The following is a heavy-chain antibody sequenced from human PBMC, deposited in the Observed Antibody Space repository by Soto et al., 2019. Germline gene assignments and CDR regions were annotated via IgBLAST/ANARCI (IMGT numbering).Heavy chain of an antibody. CDR3: AHRRAQQLLARSYYFDF. J-gene: IGHJ4*02. V-gene: IGHV2-5*02. CDR1: GFSLSTSGVS. CDR2: IYWDDEK. Sequence: SGPTLVNPTQTLTLTCTFPGFSLSTSGVSVSWISQPPGKAMEWLALIYWDDEKRYSPSLMSRLTIAKDTSKNLVVLTMTNMDPLDTATYYCAHRRAQQLLARSYYFDFWGQGTLVTVSS. D-gene: IGHD6-13*01.